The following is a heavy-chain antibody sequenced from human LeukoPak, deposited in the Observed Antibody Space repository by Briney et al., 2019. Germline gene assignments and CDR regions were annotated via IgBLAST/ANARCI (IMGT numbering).Heavy chain of an antibody. CDR2: MYYSGNT. V-gene: IGHV4-59*01. CDR3: ARATDSDYDFWSVWFDP. Sequence: SETLSLTCTVSVDSISGYYWSWIRQPPGKGLEWIGYMYYSGNTNYNPSLKSRLTTSLDTSKNQFSLKLSSVTAADTAVYYCARATDSDYDFWSVWFDPWGQGTLVTVSS. D-gene: IGHD3-3*01. J-gene: IGHJ5*02. CDR1: VDSISGYY.